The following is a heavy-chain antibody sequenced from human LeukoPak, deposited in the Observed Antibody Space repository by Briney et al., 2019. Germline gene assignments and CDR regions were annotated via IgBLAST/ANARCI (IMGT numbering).Heavy chain of an antibody. J-gene: IGHJ1*01. V-gene: IGHV4-34*01. CDR3: APRRIAAAGVEYFQH. CDR2: INHSGST. CDR1: GGSISSYY. D-gene: IGHD6-13*01. Sequence: SETLSLTCTVSGGSISSYYWSWIRQPPGKGLEWIGEINHSGSTNYNPSLKSRVTISVDTSKNQFSLKLSSVTAADTAVYYCAPRRIAAAGVEYFQHWGQGTLVTVSS.